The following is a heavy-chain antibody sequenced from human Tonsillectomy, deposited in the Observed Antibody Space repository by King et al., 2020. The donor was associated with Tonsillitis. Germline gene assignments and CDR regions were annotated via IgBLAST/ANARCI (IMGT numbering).Heavy chain of an antibody. CDR2: MFPGDSDT. D-gene: IGHD6-13*01. CDR3: VRPFAAAGFDP. V-gene: IGHV5-51*03. Sequence: DVQLVESGAEVKKPGESLKISCKSSGYNFARFWIGWVRQMPGKGLEWMGFMFPGDSDTRYSPSFEGQVTMSVDKSISTAYLQWSSLKASDTAMYYCVRPFAAAGFDPWGQGTLVTVSS. J-gene: IGHJ5*02. CDR1: GYNFARFW.